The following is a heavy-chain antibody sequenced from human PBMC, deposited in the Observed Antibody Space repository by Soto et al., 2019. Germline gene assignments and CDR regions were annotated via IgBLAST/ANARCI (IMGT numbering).Heavy chain of an antibody. D-gene: IGHD6-13*01. V-gene: IGHV1-8*01. CDR3: ARSAAGTIYYGMDV. Sequence: ASVKVSCKASGYTFTSYDINWVRQATGQGLEWMGGINPNCGKANYAQKFQGRVTMTTDKSTSTAYMELSSLRSEDTAVYYCARSAAGTIYYGMDVWGQGTTVTVSS. CDR1: GYTFTSYD. CDR2: INPNCGKA. J-gene: IGHJ6*02.